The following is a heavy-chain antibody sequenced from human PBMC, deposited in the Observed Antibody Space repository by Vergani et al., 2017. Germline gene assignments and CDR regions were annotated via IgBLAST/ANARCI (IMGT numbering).Heavy chain of an antibody. CDR1: GYSITSGFY. Sequence: QVQLQESGPGLVTPSETLSLTCSVSGYSITSGFYWAWIRQPPGKGLEWIVSVSHSGSTFYNSSLRSRVTITLDTSRNQFSLNLRSVIAADTAMYYCARDAWQGVSVSDSTPGYWGQGTLVSVSS. V-gene: IGHV4-38-2*02. J-gene: IGHJ4*02. CDR3: ARDAWQGVSVSDSTPGY. CDR2: VSHSGST. D-gene: IGHD2-21*01.